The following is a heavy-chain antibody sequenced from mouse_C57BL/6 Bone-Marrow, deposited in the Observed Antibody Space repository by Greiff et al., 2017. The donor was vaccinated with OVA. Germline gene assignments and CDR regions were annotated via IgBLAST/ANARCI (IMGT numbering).Heavy chain of an antibody. CDR1: GYTFTSYW. V-gene: IGHV1-74*01. D-gene: IGHD4-1*01. CDR2: IHPSDSDT. CDR3: AIWDWYFDV. J-gene: IGHJ1*03. Sequence: QVQLQQSGAELVKPGASVKVSCKASGYTFTSYWMHWVKQRPGPGLEWIGRIHPSDSDTNYNQKLKGKATLTVDKSSSTAYMQISSLTSEDSAVYYCAIWDWYFDVWGTGTTVTVSS.